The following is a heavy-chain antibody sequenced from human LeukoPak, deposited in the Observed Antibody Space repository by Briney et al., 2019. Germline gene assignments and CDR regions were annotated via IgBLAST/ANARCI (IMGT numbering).Heavy chain of an antibody. J-gene: IGHJ4*02. Sequence: ASVKVSCKASGGTFSSYAISWVRQAPGQGLEWMGGIIPIFGTANYAQKFQGRVTITADESTSTAYMELSSLRSEDTAVYYCARDLYSNYIFDYWGQGTLVTVSS. CDR1: GGTFSSYA. D-gene: IGHD4-11*01. CDR3: ARDLYSNYIFDY. CDR2: IIPIFGTA. V-gene: IGHV1-69*01.